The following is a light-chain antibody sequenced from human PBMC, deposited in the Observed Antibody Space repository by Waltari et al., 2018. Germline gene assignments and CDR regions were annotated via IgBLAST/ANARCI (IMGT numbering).Light chain of an antibody. CDR1: QNLLYNSDNKNY. CDR2: WAS. CDR3: QQCYSTPYT. Sequence: DIVMTQSPDSLAVSLGERVTITCRSTQNLLYNSDNKNYLALFQQKPGQPPKLLIYWASTRESGVPDRFSGSGSGTEFTLTISSLQAADVAVYYCQQCYSTPYTFGQGTKLEIK. V-gene: IGKV4-1*01. J-gene: IGKJ2*01.